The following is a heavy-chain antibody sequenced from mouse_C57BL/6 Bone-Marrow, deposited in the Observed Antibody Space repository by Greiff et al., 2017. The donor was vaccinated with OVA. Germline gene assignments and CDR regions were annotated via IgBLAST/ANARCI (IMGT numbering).Heavy chain of an antibody. CDR1: GFNIKDDY. CDR2: IDPENGDT. CDR3: TTYARFAY. V-gene: IGHV14-4*01. Sequence: VQLQQSGAELVRPGASVKLSCTASGFNIKDDYMHWVKQRPEQGLEWIGWIDPENGDTEYASKFQGKATITADTSSNTAYLQLSSLTSEDTAVDYCTTYARFAYWGQGTLVTVSA. J-gene: IGHJ3*01.